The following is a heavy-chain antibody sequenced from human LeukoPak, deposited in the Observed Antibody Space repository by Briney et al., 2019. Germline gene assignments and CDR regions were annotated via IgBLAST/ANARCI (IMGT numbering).Heavy chain of an antibody. Sequence: SETLSLTCAVSGGSISSGGYSWSWIRQPPGEGLEWIGYIYHSGSTYYNPSLKSRVTISVDRSKNQFSLKLSSVTAADTAVYYCARSPHSSGYYDYWGQGTLVTVSS. J-gene: IGHJ4*02. CDR1: GGSISSGGYS. CDR2: IYHSGST. D-gene: IGHD3-22*01. CDR3: ARSPHSSGYYDY. V-gene: IGHV4-30-2*01.